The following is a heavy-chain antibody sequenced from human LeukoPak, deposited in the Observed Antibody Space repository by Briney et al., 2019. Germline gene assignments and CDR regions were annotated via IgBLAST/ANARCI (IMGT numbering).Heavy chain of an antibody. J-gene: IGHJ3*02. CDR3: ARVGRCSSTSCYAGYDSSGYYYVNAFDI. D-gene: IGHD2-2*01. CDR2: INPNSGGT. V-gene: IGHV1-2*06. CDR1: GYTFTGYY. Sequence: ASVKVSCKASGYTFTGYYMHWVRQAPGQGLEWMGRINPNSGGTNYAQKFQGRVTMTRDTSISTAYMELSRLRSDYTAVYYCARVGRCSSTSCYAGYDSSGYYYVNAFDIWGQGTMVTVSS.